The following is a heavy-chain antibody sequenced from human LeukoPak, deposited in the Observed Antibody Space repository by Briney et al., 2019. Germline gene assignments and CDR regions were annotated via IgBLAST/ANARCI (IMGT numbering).Heavy chain of an antibody. V-gene: IGHV4-30-2*01. Sequence: SETLSPTCTVSGGSIRSYYWTWIRQPPGKGLEWIGYIYHSGSTYYNPSLKSRVTISVDRSKNQFSLKLSSVTAADTAVYYCARDCSDFWSGYYCSWGQGTLVTVSS. CDR2: IYHSGST. CDR3: ARDCSDFWSGYYCS. D-gene: IGHD3-3*01. CDR1: GGSIRSYY. J-gene: IGHJ5*02.